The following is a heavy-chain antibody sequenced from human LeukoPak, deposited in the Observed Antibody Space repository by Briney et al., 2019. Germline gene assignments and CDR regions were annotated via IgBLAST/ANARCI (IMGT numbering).Heavy chain of an antibody. D-gene: IGHD6-19*01. CDR1: GGSFSGYY. CDR3: AGGYVAVAGTYPGY. V-gene: IGHV4-34*01. J-gene: IGHJ4*02. Sequence: SETLSLTCAVYGGSFSGYYWSWIRQPPGKGLEWIGEINHSGSTNYNPSLKSRVTISVDTSKNQFSLKLSSVTAADTAVYYCAGGYVAVAGTYPGYWGQGTLVTVSS. CDR2: INHSGST.